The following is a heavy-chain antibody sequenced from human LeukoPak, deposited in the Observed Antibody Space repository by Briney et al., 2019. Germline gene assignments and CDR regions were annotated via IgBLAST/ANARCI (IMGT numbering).Heavy chain of an antibody. V-gene: IGHV4-59*08. J-gene: IGHJ4*02. Sequence: SETLSLTCTVSGGSISSYYWSWIRQPPGKGLEWIGYIYYSGSANYNPSLKSRVTISVDTSKNQFSLKLSSATATDTAVYYCARSMGRYYDILTGYYNGPYFDYWGRGTLVTVSS. D-gene: IGHD3-9*01. CDR2: IYYSGSA. CDR1: GGSISSYY. CDR3: ARSMGRYYDILTGYYNGPYFDY.